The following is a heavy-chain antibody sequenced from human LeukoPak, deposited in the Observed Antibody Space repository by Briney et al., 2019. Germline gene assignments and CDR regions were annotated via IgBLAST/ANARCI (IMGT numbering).Heavy chain of an antibody. Sequence: GGALRLSCVASGFTFSDYWMHWVRQAPGQGLVWVPRIDFPGSITNYAHSVKGRFTLSRDNAKKPVHLQMNSLRAEDTAVYYCSRDLRSGEHWGQGTLVAVSS. CDR2: IDFPGSIT. CDR1: GFTFSDYW. J-gene: IGHJ1*01. CDR3: SRDLRSGEH. V-gene: IGHV3-74*01. D-gene: IGHD6-25*01.